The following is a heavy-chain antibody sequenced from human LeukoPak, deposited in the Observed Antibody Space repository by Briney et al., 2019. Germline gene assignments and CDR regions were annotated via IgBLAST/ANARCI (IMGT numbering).Heavy chain of an antibody. V-gene: IGHV1-69*01. J-gene: IGHJ6*03. Sequence: GGXXSSYAXXXXXXXXXXXXXWXXGXIPIFGTANYAQKFQGRVTITADESTSTAYMELSSLRSEDTAVYYCARVISSSGFDYYYYMDVWGKGTTVTVSS. CDR1: GGXXSSYA. D-gene: IGHD6-6*01. CDR2: XIPIFGTA. CDR3: ARVISSSGFDYYYYMDV.